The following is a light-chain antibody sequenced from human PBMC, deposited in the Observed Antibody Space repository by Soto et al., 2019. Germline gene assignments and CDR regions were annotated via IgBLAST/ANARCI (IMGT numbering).Light chain of an antibody. CDR2: TAY. Sequence: DLQMTQSPSSLSASVGDRVTIACRASQGISNSLAWYQQKPGKVPKLLIYTAYTLRSGVPSRFSGSGSGTDFTLTINSLLPEDVATYYCQKYDSAPWTFGQGTKVEIK. J-gene: IGKJ1*01. CDR3: QKYDSAPWT. CDR1: QGISNS. V-gene: IGKV1-27*01.